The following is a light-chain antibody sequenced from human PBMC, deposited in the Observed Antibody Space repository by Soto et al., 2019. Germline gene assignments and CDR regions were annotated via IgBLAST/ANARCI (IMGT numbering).Light chain of an antibody. CDR2: AAS. J-gene: IGKJ3*01. Sequence: DIQMTQSPSSLSASVGDRVTITCRASQSISSYLNWYQQKPGKAPKLLIYAASSLQSGVPSRFSGSGSGTDFTLTISSLQPEDFATYYCQQSCSTPLTFGPGTKVDIK. CDR3: QQSCSTPLT. V-gene: IGKV1-39*01. CDR1: QSISSY.